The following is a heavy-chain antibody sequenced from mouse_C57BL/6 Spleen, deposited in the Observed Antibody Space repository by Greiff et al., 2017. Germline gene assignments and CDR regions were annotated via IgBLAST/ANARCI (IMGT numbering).Heavy chain of an antibody. J-gene: IGHJ2*01. V-gene: IGHV3-4*01. Sequence: EVKLVESGPALVKPSQTVSLTCTVTGYSITNGNHWWNWIRQVSGSKLEWIGYISSSGSTDRNPSLKSRFSSTRDTSKNQLFLQLNYVTTEDIATYYCARGSIYSTIAYWGQGTTLTVSS. CDR2: ISSSGST. D-gene: IGHD2-5*01. CDR1: GYSITNGNHW. CDR3: ARGSIYSTIAY.